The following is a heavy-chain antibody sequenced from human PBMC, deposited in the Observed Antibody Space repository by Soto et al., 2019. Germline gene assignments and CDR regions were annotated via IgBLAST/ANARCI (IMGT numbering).Heavy chain of an antibody. V-gene: IGHV3-30*03. CDR3: ARDPLSIAVAGTS. Sequence: GGSLRLSCEASGFTFSSYGMHWVRQAPGKGLEWVAVISFDGSKTYYADSVKGRFTISRDNSKNTLNLQMNSLRAEDTAVYYCARDPLSIAVAGTSWGQGTLVTVSS. CDR2: ISFDGSKT. D-gene: IGHD6-19*01. J-gene: IGHJ5*02. CDR1: GFTFSSYG.